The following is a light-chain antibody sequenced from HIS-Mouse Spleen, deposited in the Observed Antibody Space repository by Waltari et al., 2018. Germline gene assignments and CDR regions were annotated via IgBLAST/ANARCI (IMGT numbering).Light chain of an antibody. CDR1: ALPKQY. V-gene: IGLV3-25*03. J-gene: IGLJ3*02. CDR3: QSADSSGTLKV. CDR2: KDS. Sequence: SYELTQPPSVSVSPGQTARITCSGDALPKQYAYWYQQQPGQAPVLVIYKDSERPSGIPERFSGSSSGTTVTLTISGVQAEDEADYYCQSADSSGTLKVFGGGTKLTVL.